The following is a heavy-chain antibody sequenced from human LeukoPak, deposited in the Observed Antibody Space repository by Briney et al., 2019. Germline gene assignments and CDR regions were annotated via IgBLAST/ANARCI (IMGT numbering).Heavy chain of an antibody. Sequence: SQTLSLTCTVSGGSISSGSYYWSWIRQPAGKGLEWIGRIYTSGSTNYNPSLKSRVTISVDTSKNQFSLKLSSVTAADTAVYYCAREGGSSEDWVQGTQITVSS. CDR1: GGSISSGSYY. J-gene: IGHJ4*02. V-gene: IGHV4-61*02. CDR2: IYTSGST. CDR3: AREGGSSED. D-gene: IGHD1-26*01.